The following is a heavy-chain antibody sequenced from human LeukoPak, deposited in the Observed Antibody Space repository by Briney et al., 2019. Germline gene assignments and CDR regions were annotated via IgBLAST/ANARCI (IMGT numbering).Heavy chain of an antibody. Sequence: ASVKVSCKASGYTFTGYYMHWVRQAPGQGLEWMGWINPNSGGTNYAQTFQGRVTMTRDTSISTAYMGLSRLRSDDTAVYYCARDGTGATPFDYWGQGTLVAVSS. V-gene: IGHV1-2*02. J-gene: IGHJ4*02. CDR2: INPNSGGT. CDR3: ARDGTGATPFDY. CDR1: GYTFTGYY. D-gene: IGHD1-26*01.